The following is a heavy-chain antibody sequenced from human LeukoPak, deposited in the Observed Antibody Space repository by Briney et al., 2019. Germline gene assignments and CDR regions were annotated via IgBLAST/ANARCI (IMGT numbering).Heavy chain of an antibody. V-gene: IGHV1-8*03. D-gene: IGHD5-18*01. CDR1: GYTFTSYD. CDR3: ARGREIQLWFSYYYYMDV. CDR2: MNPNSGNT. J-gene: IGHJ6*03. Sequence: ASVKVSCKASGYTFTSYDINWVRQATGQELEWMGWMNPNSGNTGYAQKFQGRVTITRNTSISTAYMELSGLRSEDTAVYYCARGREIQLWFSYYYYMDVWGKGTTVTVSS.